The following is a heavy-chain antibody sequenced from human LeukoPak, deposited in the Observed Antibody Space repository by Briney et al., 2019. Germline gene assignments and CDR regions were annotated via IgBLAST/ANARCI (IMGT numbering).Heavy chain of an antibody. CDR2: IYYSGST. CDR1: GGSISSYY. D-gene: IGHD6-6*01. J-gene: IGHJ4*02. Sequence: SETLSLTCIVSGGSISSYYWNWIRQPPGKGLEWIGYIYYSGSTNYNPSLNSRVTISVDTSKNQFSLKLSSVTAADTAVYYCARYSSSSLGAGGFDYWGQGILVTVSS. V-gene: IGHV4-59*08. CDR3: ARYSSSSLGAGGFDY.